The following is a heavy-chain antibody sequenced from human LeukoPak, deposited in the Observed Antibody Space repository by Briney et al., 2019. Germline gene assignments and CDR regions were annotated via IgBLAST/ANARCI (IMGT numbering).Heavy chain of an antibody. V-gene: IGHV3-23*01. J-gene: IGHJ4*02. CDR1: GITFRSYY. D-gene: IGHD3-9*01. Sequence: PGGSLRLSCAASGITFRSYYMSWVRQAPGKGLEWVSAISGSGDSIFYTDSVKGRFTISRDNSKTTLYVQMNSRRAEDTAVYYCAKSFLTGYSLFDSWGQGTLVTVSS. CDR2: ISGSGDSI. CDR3: AKSFLTGYSLFDS.